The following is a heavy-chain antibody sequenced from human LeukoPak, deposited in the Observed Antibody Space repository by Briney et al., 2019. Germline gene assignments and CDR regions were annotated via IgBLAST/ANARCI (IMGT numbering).Heavy chain of an antibody. Sequence: SGGSLRLSCAASGFTFSSYSMNWVRQAPGKGLEWVSSISSSSSYIYYADSVKGRFTISRDNAKNSLYLQMNSLRAEDTAVYYCARGEEMAQLFDYWGQGTLVTVSS. CDR2: ISSSSSYI. V-gene: IGHV3-21*01. CDR1: GFTFSSYS. CDR3: ARGEEMAQLFDY. J-gene: IGHJ4*02. D-gene: IGHD5-24*01.